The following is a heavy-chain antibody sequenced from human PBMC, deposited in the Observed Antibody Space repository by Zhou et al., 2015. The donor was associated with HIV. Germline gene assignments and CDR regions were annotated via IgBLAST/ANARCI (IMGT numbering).Heavy chain of an antibody. Sequence: QVQLVQSGAEVKKPGSSVKVSCKASGGTFSSYAISWVRQAPGQGLEWMGGIIPIFGTANYAQKFQGRVTITADESTSTAYMELSSLRSEDTAVYYCARDEGYCSSTSCQDSRRASYYFDYWGQGTLVTVSS. CDR3: ARDEGYCSSTSCQDSRRASYYFDY. D-gene: IGHD2-2*01. CDR2: IIPIFGTA. V-gene: IGHV1-69*01. CDR1: GGTFSSYA. J-gene: IGHJ4*02.